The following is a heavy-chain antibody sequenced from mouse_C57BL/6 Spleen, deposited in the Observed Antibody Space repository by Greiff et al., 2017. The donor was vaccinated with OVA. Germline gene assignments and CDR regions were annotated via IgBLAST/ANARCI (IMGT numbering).Heavy chain of an antibody. CDR1: GFTFSSYG. Sequence: EVKLMESGGDLVKPGGSLKLSCAASGFTFSSYGMSWVRQTPDKRLEWVATISSGGSYTYYPDSVKGRFTISRDNAKNTLYLQMSSLKSEDTAMYYCARHDWDGAWFAYWGQGTLVTVSA. V-gene: IGHV5-6*01. J-gene: IGHJ3*01. CDR3: ARHDWDGAWFAY. D-gene: IGHD4-1*01. CDR2: ISSGGSYT.